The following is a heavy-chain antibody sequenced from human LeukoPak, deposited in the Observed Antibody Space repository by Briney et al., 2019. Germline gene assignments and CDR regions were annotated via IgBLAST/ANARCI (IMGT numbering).Heavy chain of an antibody. CDR3: ARGSSSSSGFDP. V-gene: IGHV4-34*01. CDR2: INHSGST. Sequence: SETLSLTCEVYGESFSGYYWSWIRQPPGKGLEWIGEINHSGSTNYNPSLKSRVTISVDTSKNQFFLKLSSVTAADTAVYYCARGSSSSSGFDPWGQGTLVTVSS. CDR1: GESFSGYY. D-gene: IGHD6-6*01. J-gene: IGHJ5*02.